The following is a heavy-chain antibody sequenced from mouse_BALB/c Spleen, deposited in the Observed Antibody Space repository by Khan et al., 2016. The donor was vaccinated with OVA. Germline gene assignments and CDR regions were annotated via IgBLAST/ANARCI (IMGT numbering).Heavy chain of an antibody. CDR1: GFTFSSYG. D-gene: IGHD1-2*01. CDR3: AGRRFTRPTAWFAY. CDR2: ISNGGSYT. Sequence: EVELVESGGDLVKPGGSLNLSCEASGFTFSSYGMSWLRQTPDKRLEWVATISNGGSYTYFPDSVKGRLTISRDNAKNTLYLQMSSLKSEDTAMYYCAGRRFTRPTAWFAYWGQGTLVTVFA. J-gene: IGHJ3*01. V-gene: IGHV5-6*01.